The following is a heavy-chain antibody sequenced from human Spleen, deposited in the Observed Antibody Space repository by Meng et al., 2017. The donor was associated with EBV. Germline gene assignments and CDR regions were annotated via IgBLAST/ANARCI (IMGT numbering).Heavy chain of an antibody. D-gene: IGHD5-24*01. CDR3: ARVGRAMATMTSFDH. J-gene: IGHJ4*02. Sequence: QLQLQESGPGLVKPSATLSLTCTVSGGSIISSTYYWGWIRQPPGKGLEWIGSIYYSGNTYYQPSLKSRVTISVDMSKNQFSLKLSSVTAADTAVYYCARVGRAMATMTSFDHWGQGTLVTVSS. CDR2: IYYSGNT. CDR1: GGSIISSTYY. V-gene: IGHV4-39*07.